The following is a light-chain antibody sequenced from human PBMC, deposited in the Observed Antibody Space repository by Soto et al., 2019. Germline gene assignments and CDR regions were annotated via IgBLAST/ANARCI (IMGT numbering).Light chain of an antibody. V-gene: IGLV2-14*01. CDR3: SSYTTRTTS. CDR2: EVT. J-gene: IGLJ3*02. Sequence: QSALTQPASVSGSPGQSITISCSGTTSDISAYDSVSWYQQHPGRAPKLVIYEVTNRPSGVSNRFSGSKSGTTASLTISGLQAEDEADYYCSSYTTRTTSFGGGTKVTVL. CDR1: TSDISAYDS.